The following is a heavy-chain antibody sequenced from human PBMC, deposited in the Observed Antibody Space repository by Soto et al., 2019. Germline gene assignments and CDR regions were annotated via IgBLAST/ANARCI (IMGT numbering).Heavy chain of an antibody. D-gene: IGHD2-2*01. Sequence: ASVKVSCKASGYTFASYAMHWVRRAPGQRLEWMGWINAGNGNTKYSQKFQGRVTITRDTSASTAYMELSSLRSEDTAVYYCARDPLEYQLPPLHWGQGTLVTVSS. CDR1: GYTFASYA. CDR3: ARDPLEYQLPPLH. V-gene: IGHV1-3*01. CDR2: INAGNGNT. J-gene: IGHJ4*02.